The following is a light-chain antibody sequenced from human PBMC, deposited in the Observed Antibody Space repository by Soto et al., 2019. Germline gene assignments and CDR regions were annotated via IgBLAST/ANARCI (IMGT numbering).Light chain of an antibody. CDR2: DVS. CDR1: SSDVGGYNY. Sequence: QSALTQPASVSGSPGQLITISCTGTSSDVGGYNYVSWYQQHPGKAPKFMIYDVSNRPSGVSNRFSGSKSGNTASLTISGLQAEDEADYYCSSYTSSSTLYVFGTGTKLTVL. V-gene: IGLV2-14*01. J-gene: IGLJ1*01. CDR3: SSYTSSSTLYV.